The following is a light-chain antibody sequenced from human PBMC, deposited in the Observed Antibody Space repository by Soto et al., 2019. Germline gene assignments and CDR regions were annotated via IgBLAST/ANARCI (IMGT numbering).Light chain of an antibody. J-gene: IGKJ4*01. CDR1: QSVSSY. Sequence: EIVLTQSPATLSLSPGQRATLSCRASQSVSSYLACYQQQPGQAPRLLIYDASNRATGIPARFSGRGSGTDFTLTISSLEPEDFAVYYCLQRSAWPLTFGGGTKVEIK. CDR2: DAS. V-gene: IGKV3-11*01. CDR3: LQRSAWPLT.